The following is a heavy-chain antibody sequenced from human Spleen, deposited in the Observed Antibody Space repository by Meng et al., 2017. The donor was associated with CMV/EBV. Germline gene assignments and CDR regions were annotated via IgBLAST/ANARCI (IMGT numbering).Heavy chain of an antibody. D-gene: IGHD2-2*01. V-gene: IGHV3-21*01. J-gene: IGHJ6*02. Sequence: GGSLRLSCAASGFTFSSYSMNWVRQAPGKGLEWVSSISSSSSYIYYADSVKGRFTISRDNAKNLLYLQMNSLRAEDTAVYYCASEGGYCRSTSCRGYYYYGMDVWGQGTTVTVSS. CDR3: ASEGGYCRSTSCRGYYYYGMDV. CDR1: GFTFSSYS. CDR2: ISSSSSYI.